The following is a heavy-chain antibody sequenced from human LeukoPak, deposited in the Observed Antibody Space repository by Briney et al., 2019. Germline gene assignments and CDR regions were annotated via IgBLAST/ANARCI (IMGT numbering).Heavy chain of an antibody. J-gene: IGHJ4*02. V-gene: IGHV3-33*01. CDR2: IWYDGSNK. CDR1: GFTFSSYG. CDR3: ARSYSSSFYFDY. Sequence: GGSLRLSCAASGFTFSSYGMHWVRQAPGKGLGWVAVIWYDGSNKYYADSVKGRFTISRDNSKNTLYLQMNSLRAEDTAVYYCARSYSSSFYFDYWGQGTLVTVSS. D-gene: IGHD6-13*01.